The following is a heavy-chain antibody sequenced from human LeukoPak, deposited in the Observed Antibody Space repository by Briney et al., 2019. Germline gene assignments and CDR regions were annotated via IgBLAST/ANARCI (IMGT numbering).Heavy chain of an antibody. V-gene: IGHV1-69*06. J-gene: IGHJ6*04. CDR1: GGTFSSYS. CDR3: ARELEDGHYYYGMDV. Sequence: SVRVSCKASGGTFSSYSISWVRQAPGQGLEWMGGIIPIIGTANYAQKFQGRVTITADKSTSTAYMELSSLRSEDTAVYYCARELEDGHYYYGMDVWGKGTTVTVSS. D-gene: IGHD5-24*01. CDR2: IIPIIGTA.